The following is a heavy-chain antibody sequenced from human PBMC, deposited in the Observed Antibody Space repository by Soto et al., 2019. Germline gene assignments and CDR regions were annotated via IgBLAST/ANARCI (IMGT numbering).Heavy chain of an antibody. J-gene: IGHJ5*02. CDR3: AKEPSQQWLQSRWFDP. D-gene: IGHD6-19*01. CDR2: ISSGSSTI. CDR1: GFTFSSYS. V-gene: IGHV3-48*02. Sequence: PGGSLRLSCAASGFTFSSYSMNWVRQAPGKGLEWVSYISSGSSTIYYADSVKGRFTISRDNAKNSLYLQMNSLRDEDTAVYYCAKEPSQQWLQSRWFDPWGQGTLVTVSS.